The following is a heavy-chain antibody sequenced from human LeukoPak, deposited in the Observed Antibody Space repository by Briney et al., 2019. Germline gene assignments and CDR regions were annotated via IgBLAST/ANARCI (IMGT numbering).Heavy chain of an antibody. Sequence: SETLSLTCTVSGGSISSYYWSWIRQPPGKGLEWIGYIYYSGSTNYNPSLKSRVTISVDTSKNQFSLKLSSVTAADTAVYYCARNVVVPFFDYWGQGTLVTVSS. CDR1: GGSISSYY. CDR2: IYYSGST. CDR3: ARNVVVPFFDY. J-gene: IGHJ4*02. D-gene: IGHD2-2*01. V-gene: IGHV4-59*01.